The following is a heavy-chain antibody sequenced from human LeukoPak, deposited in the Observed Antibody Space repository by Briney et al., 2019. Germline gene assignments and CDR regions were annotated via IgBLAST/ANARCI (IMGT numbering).Heavy chain of an antibody. J-gene: IGHJ4*02. CDR3: ARQGYSYGFDY. Sequence: GGSLRLSCAASGFTFSSYDMHWVRQATGKGLEWVSAIGTAGDTYNPGSVKGRFTISRENAKNSLYLQMNSLRAGDTAVYYCARQGYSYGFDYWGQGTLVTVSS. V-gene: IGHV3-13*01. D-gene: IGHD5-18*01. CDR1: GFTFSSYD. CDR2: IGTAGDT.